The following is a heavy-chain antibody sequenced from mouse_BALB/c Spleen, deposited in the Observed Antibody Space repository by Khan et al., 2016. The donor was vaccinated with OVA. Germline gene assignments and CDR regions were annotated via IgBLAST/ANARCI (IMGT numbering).Heavy chain of an antibody. Sequence: QIQLVQSGPELKKPGETVKISCKASGYTFTNYGMNWVKQAPGKALKWMGWINTYTGEPTYADDFKGRFAFSLATSASTAYLQINYLRNEDMATSVCTRGPNDCGSWFAYWGQGTLVTVSA. CDR1: GYTFTNYG. J-gene: IGHJ3*01. D-gene: IGHD2-13*01. V-gene: IGHV9-1*02. CDR2: INTYTGEP. CDR3: TRGPNDCGSWFAY.